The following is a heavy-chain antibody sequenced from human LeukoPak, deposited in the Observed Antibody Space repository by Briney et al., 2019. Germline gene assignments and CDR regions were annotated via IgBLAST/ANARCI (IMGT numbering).Heavy chain of an antibody. J-gene: IGHJ4*02. CDR2: INWNGGST. Sequence: GGSLRLSCAASGFTFSSYGMSWVRQAPGKGLEWVSGINWNGGSTGYADSVKGRFTISRDNAKNSLYLQMNSLRAEDTALYYCAREGAQYYDFWSGYYHFDYWGQGTLVTVSS. CDR1: GFTFSSYG. V-gene: IGHV3-20*04. CDR3: AREGAQYYDFWSGYYHFDY. D-gene: IGHD3-3*01.